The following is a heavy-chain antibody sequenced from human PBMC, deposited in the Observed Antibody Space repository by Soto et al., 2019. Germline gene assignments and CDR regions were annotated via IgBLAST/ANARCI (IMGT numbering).Heavy chain of an antibody. CDR1: GYTFTSYG. V-gene: IGHV1-18*04. J-gene: IGHJ4*02. D-gene: IGHD6-6*01. CDR3: ARDVWGQLVSPPFDH. CDR2: ISAYIGNT. Sequence: QVQLVQSGAEVKKPGASVKVSCKASGYTFTSYGISWVRQAPGQGLEWMGWISAYIGNTNYAQKLQGRVTMTTDTSTSTAYMELRSLISDDTAVYYCARDVWGQLVSPPFDHWGQGTLVTVSS.